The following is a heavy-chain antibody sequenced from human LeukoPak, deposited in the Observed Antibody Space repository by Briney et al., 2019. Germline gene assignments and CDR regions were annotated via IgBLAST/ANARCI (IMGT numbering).Heavy chain of an antibody. CDR1: GLTFSSYS. V-gene: IGHV3-21*01. Sequence: GGSLRLSCAASGLTFSSYSMNWVRRAPGKGLEWVSSISSSSTYIYYADSVKGRLTISRDNAKNSLYLQMHSLRAEDTAVYYCAREGIAARLEIFDYWGQGTLVTVSS. J-gene: IGHJ4*02. CDR2: ISSSSTYI. CDR3: AREGIAARLEIFDY. D-gene: IGHD6-6*01.